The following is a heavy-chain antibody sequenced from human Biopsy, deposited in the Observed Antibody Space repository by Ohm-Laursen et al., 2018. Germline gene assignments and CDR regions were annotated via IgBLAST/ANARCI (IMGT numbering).Heavy chain of an antibody. CDR3: VSIFHANNERRPFDM. D-gene: IGHD2-21*01. J-gene: IGHJ3*02. CDR2: VYVGGSN. V-gene: IGHV4-4*07. Sequence: SETLSLTWAVSGVSIRGYYWSWVRRPAGRGLEWIGRVYVGGSNNYNPSLRSRVSLSVDTSKNQFSLMLSGVTAADTAVYYCVSIFHANNERRPFDMWGQGTMVAVSA. CDR1: GVSIRGYY.